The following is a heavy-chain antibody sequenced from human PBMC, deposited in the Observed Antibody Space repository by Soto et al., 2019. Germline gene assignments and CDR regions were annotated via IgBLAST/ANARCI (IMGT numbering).Heavy chain of an antibody. Sequence: GGSLRLSSAASGFTLYNYAMAWGRQAPGKGLEWVSSISGSLGSAYYAASVEGRFTISGDNSNNTLYLQMNGLRVEDTATYYCAKDSRLPGFGLLIHAFDIWGHGTMVTVSS. J-gene: IGHJ3*02. V-gene: IGHV3-23*01. D-gene: IGHD3-3*01. CDR1: GFTLYNYA. CDR2: ISGSLGSA. CDR3: AKDSRLPGFGLLIHAFDI.